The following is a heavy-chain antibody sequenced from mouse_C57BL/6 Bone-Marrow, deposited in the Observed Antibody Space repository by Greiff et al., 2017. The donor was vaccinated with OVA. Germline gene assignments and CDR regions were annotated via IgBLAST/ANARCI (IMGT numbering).Heavy chain of an antibody. J-gene: IGHJ2*01. D-gene: IGHD1-1*02. V-gene: IGHV1-76*01. Sequence: VQLQESGAEVVRPGASVKLSCKASGYTFTDYYINWVKQRPGQGLEWIARIYPGSGNTYYNEKFKGKATLTAEKSSNTAYMQLSSLTSEDSAVYFCARDGGYFFEYWGRGTALTVSS. CDR1: GYTFTDYY. CDR2: IYPGSGNT. CDR3: ARDGGYFFEY.